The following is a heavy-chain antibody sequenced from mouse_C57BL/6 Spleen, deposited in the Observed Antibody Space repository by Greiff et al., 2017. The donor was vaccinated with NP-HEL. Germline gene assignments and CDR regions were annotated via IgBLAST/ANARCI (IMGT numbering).Heavy chain of an antibody. J-gene: IGHJ2*01. Sequence: VQLQQSGPELVKPGASVKISCKASGYTFTDYYMNWVKQSHGKSLEWIGDINPNNGGTSYNQKFKGKATLTVDKSSSTAYMELRSLTSEDSAVYYCARHSDYFDYWGQGTTLTVSS. CDR2: INPNNGGT. CDR3: ARHSDYFDY. V-gene: IGHV1-26*01. CDR1: GYTFTDYY. D-gene: IGHD3-1*01.